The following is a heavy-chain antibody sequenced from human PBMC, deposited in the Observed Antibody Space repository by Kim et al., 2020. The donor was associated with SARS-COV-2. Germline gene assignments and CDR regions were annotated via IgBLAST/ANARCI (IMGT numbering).Heavy chain of an antibody. Sequence: SRVTISVDTSKNQYSLKLSSVTAADTAVYYCAREGDGGFGEFHYYYGMDVWGQGTTVTVSS. V-gene: IGHV4-59*01. CDR3: AREGDGGFGEFHYYYGMDV. D-gene: IGHD3-10*01. J-gene: IGHJ6*02.